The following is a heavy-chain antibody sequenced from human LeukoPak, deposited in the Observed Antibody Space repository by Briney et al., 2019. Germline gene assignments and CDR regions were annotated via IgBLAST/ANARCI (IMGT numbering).Heavy chain of an antibody. Sequence: GGSLRLSCAASGFTFSSYAMGWVRQAPGKGLEWVSSISGGGDGTFFADSVKGRFTISRDNSKNTLYLQMNSLRAEDTAVYYCAKDQKTLDAFGIWGQGTMVTVSS. CDR1: GFTFSSYA. CDR3: AKDQKTLDAFGI. J-gene: IGHJ3*02. V-gene: IGHV3-23*01. CDR2: ISGGGDGT.